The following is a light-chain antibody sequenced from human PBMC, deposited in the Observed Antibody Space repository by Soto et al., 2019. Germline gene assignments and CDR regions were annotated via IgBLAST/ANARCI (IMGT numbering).Light chain of an antibody. V-gene: IGLV2-14*03. CDR3: NSYTSASTYV. CDR2: DVT. Sequence: QSVLTQPASVSGSPGQSITISCTGTGSDIGSYNYVSWYQHHPGKVPKFIIYDVTNRPSGVSDRFSGSKSGNTASLTNSGLQAEDEADYYCNSYTSASTYVFGTGTKLTVL. CDR1: GSDIGSYNY. J-gene: IGLJ1*01.